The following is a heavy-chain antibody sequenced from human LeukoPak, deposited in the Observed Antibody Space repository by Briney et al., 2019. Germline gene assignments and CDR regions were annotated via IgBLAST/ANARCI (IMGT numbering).Heavy chain of an antibody. CDR1: GFTFSSYS. J-gene: IGHJ4*01. Sequence: PGGSLRLSCAASGFTFSSYSMNWVRQAPGKGLEWVCSITSSSGYIYYADSVKGRFTISRGTAKNSLYLQMNSLRAEDTAVYYCARGNDFPDYWGHGTLVTVSS. D-gene: IGHD1-1*01. CDR2: ITSSSGYI. CDR3: ARGNDFPDY. V-gene: IGHV3-21*01.